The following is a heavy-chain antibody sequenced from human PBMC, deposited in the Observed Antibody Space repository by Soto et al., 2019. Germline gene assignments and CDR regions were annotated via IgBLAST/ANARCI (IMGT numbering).Heavy chain of an antibody. CDR2: IKQNGSEK. V-gene: IGHV3-7*01. Sequence: AWSLRLSCAASGFSFSVSWMSWVCQTPGKGLEWVADIKQNGSEKNYVDSVKGRATISRDNAKNSVYLQMNSLRAEDTAVYYCGRDPYYGAIDYWGLGTLVTVSS. CDR1: GFSFSVSW. J-gene: IGHJ4*02. CDR3: GRDPYYGAIDY. D-gene: IGHD1-26*01.